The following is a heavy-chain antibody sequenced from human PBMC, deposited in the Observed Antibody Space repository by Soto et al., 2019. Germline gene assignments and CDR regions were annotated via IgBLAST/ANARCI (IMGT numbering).Heavy chain of an antibody. J-gene: IGHJ4*02. CDR3: AKVVRSSGWLYFDY. V-gene: IGHV3-9*01. Sequence: GGSLRLSCAASGFTFDDYAMHWVRQAPGKGLEWVSGISWNSGSIGYADSVKGRFTISRDNAKNSLYLQMNSLRAEDTALYYCAKVVRSSGWLYFDYWGQGTLVTVSS. CDR2: ISWNSGSI. CDR1: GFTFDDYA. D-gene: IGHD6-19*01.